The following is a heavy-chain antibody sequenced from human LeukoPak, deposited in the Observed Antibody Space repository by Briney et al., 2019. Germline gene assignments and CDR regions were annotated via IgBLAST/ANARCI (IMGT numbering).Heavy chain of an antibody. Sequence: PGGSLRLSCAASGFTFSSYAMHWVRQAPGKGLEWVAVISYDGSNKYYADSVKGRFTISRDNSKNTLYLQMNSLRAEDTAVYYCARMGHPGTRGTNGWFDPWGQGTLVTVSS. CDR3: ARMGHPGTRGTNGWFDP. CDR1: GFTFSSYA. D-gene: IGHD1-14*01. CDR2: ISYDGSNK. J-gene: IGHJ5*02. V-gene: IGHV3-30-3*01.